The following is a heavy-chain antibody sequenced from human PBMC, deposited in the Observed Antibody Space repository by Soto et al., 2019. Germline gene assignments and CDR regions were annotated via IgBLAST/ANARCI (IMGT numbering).Heavy chain of an antibody. Sequence: GGSLRLSCVASGFTFSDYYMTWIRQAPGKGLEWVSHISDSVTSIYYADSVKGRFTISRDNANKSLYLHMNSLRVEDTAVYYCARDKALVASGCFDPWGQVTLVTVSS. CDR2: ISDSVTSI. D-gene: IGHD3-22*01. V-gene: IGHV3-11*01. CDR3: ARDKALVASGCFDP. J-gene: IGHJ5*02. CDR1: GFTFSDYY.